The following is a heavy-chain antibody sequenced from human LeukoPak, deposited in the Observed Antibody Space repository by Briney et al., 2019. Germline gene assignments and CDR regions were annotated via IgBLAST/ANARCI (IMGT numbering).Heavy chain of an antibody. CDR3: ARGEVVLGYYYYYMDV. V-gene: IGHV4-61*02. Sequence: SETLSLTCTVSGYSISSGYYWSWIRQPAGKGLEWIGRIYTSGSTNYNPSLKSRVTMSVDTSKNQFSLKLSSVTAADTAVYYCARGEVVLGYYYYYMDVWGKGTTVTISS. J-gene: IGHJ6*03. CDR2: IYTSGST. CDR1: GYSISSGYY. D-gene: IGHD2-2*01.